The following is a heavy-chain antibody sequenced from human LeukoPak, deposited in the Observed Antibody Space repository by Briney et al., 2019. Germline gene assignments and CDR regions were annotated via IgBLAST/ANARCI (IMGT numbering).Heavy chain of an antibody. CDR3: ARVSYYDSSGYTAFQH. V-gene: IGHV3-21*01. Sequence: GGSLRLSCAASGFTFSSYSMNWVRQAPGKGLEWVSSISSSSSYIYYADSVKGRFTISRDNAKNSLYLQMNSLRAEDTAVYYCARVSYYDSSGYTAFQHWGQGTPVTVSS. CDR1: GFTFSSYS. D-gene: IGHD3-22*01. CDR2: ISSSSSYI. J-gene: IGHJ1*01.